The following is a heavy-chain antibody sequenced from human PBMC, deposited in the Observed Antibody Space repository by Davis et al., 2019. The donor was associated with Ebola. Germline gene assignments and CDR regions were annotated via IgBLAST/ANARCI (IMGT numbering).Heavy chain of an antibody. J-gene: IGHJ4*02. Sequence: GESLKISCAASGFTFSNYAMSWVRQSPGKGLEWVSSIADSGGATYYTDSVKGRFAVSRDNSKNTLYLHMNSLRVEDTAVYYCARDLDGWGQGTLVTVSS. CDR1: GFTFSNYA. CDR2: IADSGGAT. V-gene: IGHV3-23*01. CDR3: ARDLDG.